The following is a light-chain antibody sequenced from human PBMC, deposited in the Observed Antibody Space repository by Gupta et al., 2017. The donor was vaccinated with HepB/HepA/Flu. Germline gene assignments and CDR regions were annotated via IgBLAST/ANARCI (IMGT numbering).Light chain of an antibody. J-gene: IGKJ3*01. Sequence: EIVLTQSPATLSLSPGERATLTCRASQSVSSYVAWYQQKPGQAPRLLIYDASNRATGIPDRFSGSGSGTDFTLTSRSREPEDSAVYHGQQRINWNTFGHGTKVDIK. CDR3: QQRINWNT. CDR1: QSVSSY. V-gene: IGKV3-11*01. CDR2: DAS.